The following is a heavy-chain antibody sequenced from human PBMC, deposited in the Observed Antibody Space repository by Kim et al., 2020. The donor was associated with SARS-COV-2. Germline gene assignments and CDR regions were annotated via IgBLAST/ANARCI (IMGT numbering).Heavy chain of an antibody. D-gene: IGHD2-15*01. CDR2: IYHSGST. CDR3: ARDFPGGGGFDAFDI. V-gene: IGHV4-4*02. J-gene: IGHJ3*02. Sequence: SETLSLTCAVSGGSISSSNWWSWVRQPPGKGLEWIGEIYHSGSTNYNPSLKSRVTISVDKSKNQFSLKLSSVTAADTAVYYCARDFPGGGGFDAFDIWGQGTMVTVSS. CDR1: GGSISSSNW.